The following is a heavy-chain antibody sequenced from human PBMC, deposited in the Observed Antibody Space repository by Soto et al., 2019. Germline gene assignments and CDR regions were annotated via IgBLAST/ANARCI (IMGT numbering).Heavy chain of an antibody. CDR2: ISYDGSDK. Sequence: QVQLVESGGGVVQPGRSLRLSCAASGFTFSSYSMHWVSQAPGKGLEWVAVISYDGSDKYYADSVKGRFTISRDNSKNTLYLQMNSLRAEDTAVYYCAREAGVYGSGSYGMDVWGQGTTVTVSS. CDR3: AREAGVYGSGSYGMDV. D-gene: IGHD3-10*01. CDR1: GFTFSSYS. J-gene: IGHJ6*02. V-gene: IGHV3-30-3*01.